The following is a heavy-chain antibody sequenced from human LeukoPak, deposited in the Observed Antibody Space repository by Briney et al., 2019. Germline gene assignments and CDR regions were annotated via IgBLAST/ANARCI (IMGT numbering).Heavy chain of an antibody. CDR2: ISGSGGST. CDR3: AKFSAAAGSFDY. D-gene: IGHD6-13*01. J-gene: IGHJ4*02. Sequence: GGSLRLSCAASGFTFSSDAMSWVRQAPGKGLEWVSAISGSGGSTYYAHSVKGRFTISRDNSKNTLYLQMNSLRAEDTAVYYCAKFSAAAGSFDYWGQGTLVTVSS. V-gene: IGHV3-23*01. CDR1: GFTFSSDA.